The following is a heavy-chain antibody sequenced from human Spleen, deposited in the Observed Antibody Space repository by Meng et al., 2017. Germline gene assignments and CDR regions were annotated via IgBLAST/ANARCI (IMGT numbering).Heavy chain of an antibody. Sequence: GHLVGAGGGLVKPGGSLGLSCAASGFTFSAYNMHWVRQAPGKGLVWVSRINDDGSATTYTDSVKGRFAISRDNARDTLYLQMDSLRAEDTAVYYCARDLNWVVWDFWGQGTLVTVSS. J-gene: IGHJ4*02. CDR2: INDDGSAT. CDR3: ARDLNWVVWDF. D-gene: IGHD3/OR15-3a*01. V-gene: IGHV3-74*01. CDR1: GFTFSAYN.